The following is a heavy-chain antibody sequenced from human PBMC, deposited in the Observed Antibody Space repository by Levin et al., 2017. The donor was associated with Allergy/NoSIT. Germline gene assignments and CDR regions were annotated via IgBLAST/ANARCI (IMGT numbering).Heavy chain of an antibody. CDR1: GFSFSSYN. J-gene: IGHJ6*02. V-gene: IGHV3-21*01. CDR3: ARDSLNSNYVDNNMDV. CDR2: ITSSSTYI. D-gene: IGHD4-11*01. Sequence: GESLKISCAASGFSFSSYNMNWVRLAPGKGLEWVSSITSSSTYIYYADSVKGRFTISRDNAKNSLYLQMHSLRAEDTAVYYCARDSLNSNYVDNNMDVWGQGTTVTVSS.